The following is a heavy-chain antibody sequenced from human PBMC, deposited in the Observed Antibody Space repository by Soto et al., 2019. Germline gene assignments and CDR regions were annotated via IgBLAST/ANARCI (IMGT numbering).Heavy chain of an antibody. CDR2: VFWDDDQ. Sequence: QITLKESGPALVKPTQTLTLTCAFSGFPLTTGGEAVGWIRQPPGKALEWLALVFWDDDQRYNPSLKRRLTVTKDSSKKQVVLTMTDMDPVDTATYYCAHRLYSTRFEYWGPGTLVTVSS. J-gene: IGHJ4*02. V-gene: IGHV2-5*02. CDR1: GFPLTTGGEA. CDR3: AHRLYSTRFEY. D-gene: IGHD4-4*01.